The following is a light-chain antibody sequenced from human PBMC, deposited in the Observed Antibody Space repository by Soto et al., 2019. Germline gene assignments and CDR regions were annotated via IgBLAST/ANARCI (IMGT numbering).Light chain of an antibody. V-gene: IGKV1-9*01. CDR2: AAS. CDR1: QGLSDY. Sequence: IQLTQSPSSLSASVGDRVTITCRASQGLSDYLAWYQQKPGRAPKLLIYAASTLQSGVPSRFSGGGSGTDYILTICSLQPEDFAIYHCQQLNTYPITFGQGTRLEIK. J-gene: IGKJ5*01. CDR3: QQLNTYPIT.